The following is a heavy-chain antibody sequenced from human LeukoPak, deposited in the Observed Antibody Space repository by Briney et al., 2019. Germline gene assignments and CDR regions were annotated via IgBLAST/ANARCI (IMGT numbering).Heavy chain of an antibody. J-gene: IGHJ6*03. Sequence: HPGRSLRLSCAASGFTFSSYAMHWVRQAPGKGLEWVAVISYDGSNKYYADSVKGRFTISRDNSKNTLYLQMNSLRAEDTAVYYCARVVTPSGYYTDVWGKGTTVTVSS. V-gene: IGHV3-30*04. CDR2: ISYDGSNK. CDR3: ARVVTPSGYYTDV. CDR1: GFTFSSYA. D-gene: IGHD5-18*01.